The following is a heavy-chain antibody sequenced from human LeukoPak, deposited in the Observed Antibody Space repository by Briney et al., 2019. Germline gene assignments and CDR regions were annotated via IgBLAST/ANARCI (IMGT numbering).Heavy chain of an antibody. D-gene: IGHD5-12*01. J-gene: IGHJ4*02. Sequence: GGSLRLSCAASGFTFSSYGMHWVRQAPGKGLEWVAVIWYDGSNKYYADSVKGRFTISRDNSKNTLYLQMNSLTAEDTAVYYCAKELRAAHFDYWGQGTLVTVSS. CDR1: GFTFSSYG. CDR3: AKELRAAHFDY. V-gene: IGHV3-33*06. CDR2: IWYDGSNK.